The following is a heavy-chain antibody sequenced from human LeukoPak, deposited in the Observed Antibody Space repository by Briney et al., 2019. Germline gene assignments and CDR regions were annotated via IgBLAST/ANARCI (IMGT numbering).Heavy chain of an antibody. CDR2: IYTSGST. Sequence: SETLSLTCTVSGGSISSGSYYWSWIRQPAGKGLEWIGRIYTSGSTNYNPSLKSRVTISVDTSKNQFSLTLSSVTAADTAVYYCARESVLRYFDWFSRYFDLWGRGTLVTVSS. D-gene: IGHD3-9*01. J-gene: IGHJ2*01. CDR1: GGSISSGSYY. CDR3: ARESVLRYFDWFSRYFDL. V-gene: IGHV4-61*02.